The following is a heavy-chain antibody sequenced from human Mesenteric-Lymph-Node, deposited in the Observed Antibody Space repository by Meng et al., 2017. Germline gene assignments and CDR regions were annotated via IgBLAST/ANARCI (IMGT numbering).Heavy chain of an antibody. CDR2: ISNYNGNT. CDR1: GYIFTSHG. V-gene: IGHV1-18*01. D-gene: IGHD4-17*01. CDR3: ARAYDSDY. Sequence: QGLHSGAAVKKPGASVNVSCTASGYIFTSHGIIWMRQGPVQGLEWMGWISNYNGNTNYAQKFQGRVTMTTDTSTTTAYMELRSLRSDDTAVYYCARAYDSDYWGQGTLVTVSS. J-gene: IGHJ4*02.